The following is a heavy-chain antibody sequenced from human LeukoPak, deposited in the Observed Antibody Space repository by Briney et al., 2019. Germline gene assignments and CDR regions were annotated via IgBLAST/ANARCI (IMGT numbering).Heavy chain of an antibody. D-gene: IGHD6-19*01. J-gene: IGHJ3*02. V-gene: IGHV3-21*01. CDR3: ARDLRAQIAVARLGAFDI. CDR1: GFTFSSYS. CDR2: ISNSSSYI. Sequence: KPGGSLRLSCAASGFTFSSYSMNWVRQAPGKGLEWVSSISNSSSYIYYADSVKGRFTISRDNAKNSLYLQMNSLRAEDTAVYYCARDLRAQIAVARLGAFDIWGQGTMVTVSS.